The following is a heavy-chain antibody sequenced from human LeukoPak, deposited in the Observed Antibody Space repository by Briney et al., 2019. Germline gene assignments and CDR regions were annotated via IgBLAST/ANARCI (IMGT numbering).Heavy chain of an antibody. CDR1: GYTLTELS. J-gene: IGHJ4*02. Sequence: ASVKVSCKVSGYTLTELSMHWVRQAPGKGLEWMGGFDPEDGETIYAQKFQGRVTMTEDTSTDTAYMELSSLISEDTAVYYCATDLVYYDSSGYGLDYWGQGTLVTVSS. D-gene: IGHD3-22*01. V-gene: IGHV1-24*01. CDR3: ATDLVYYDSSGYGLDY. CDR2: FDPEDGET.